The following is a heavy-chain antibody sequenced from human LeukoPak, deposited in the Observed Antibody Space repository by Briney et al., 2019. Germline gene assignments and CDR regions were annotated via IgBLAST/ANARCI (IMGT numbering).Heavy chain of an antibody. CDR1: GFTFSSYS. D-gene: IGHD3-16*02. V-gene: IGHV3-48*01. CDR2: ISSSSSTI. Sequence: PGGSLRLSCAASGFTFSSYSMNWVRQAPGKGLEWVSSISSSSSTIYYADSVKGRFTISRDNAKNSLYLQMNSLRAEDTAVYYCARGDYDYVWGSYPIDYWGQGTLVTVSS. CDR3: ARGDYDYVWGSYPIDY. J-gene: IGHJ4*02.